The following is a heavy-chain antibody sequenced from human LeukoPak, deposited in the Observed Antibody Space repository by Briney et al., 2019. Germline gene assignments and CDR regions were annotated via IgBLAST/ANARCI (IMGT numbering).Heavy chain of an antibody. CDR2: INHSGST. CDR3: ARVRRYGDYVSRSNWFDP. V-gene: IGHV4-34*01. Sequence: PSETLSLTCAVYGGSFSGYYWSCIRQPPGKGLEWIGEINHSGSTNHNPALKSRVTISVDTSKNQCSLTLSSVTAADTAVYYCARVRRYGDYVSRSNWFDPWGQGTLVTVSS. J-gene: IGHJ5*02. CDR1: GGSFSGYY. D-gene: IGHD4-17*01.